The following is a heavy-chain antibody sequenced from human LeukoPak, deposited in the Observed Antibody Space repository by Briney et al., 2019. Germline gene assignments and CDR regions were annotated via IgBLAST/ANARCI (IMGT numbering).Heavy chain of an antibody. CDR3: AKQRGQWLVIDY. CDR2: ISGSGGST. D-gene: IGHD6-19*01. Sequence: GESLKISCAASGFTFSSYAMSWVRQAPGKGLEWVSAISGSGGSTYYADSVKGRFTISRDNSKNTLYLQMNSLRAEDTAVYYCAKQRGQWLVIDYWGQGTLVTVSS. V-gene: IGHV3-23*01. CDR1: GFTFSSYA. J-gene: IGHJ4*02.